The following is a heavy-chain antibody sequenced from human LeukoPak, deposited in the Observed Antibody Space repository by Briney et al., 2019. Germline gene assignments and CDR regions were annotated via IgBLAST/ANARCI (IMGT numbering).Heavy chain of an antibody. CDR3: ARHPYYYGSGKYYMDV. Sequence: ASVKVSCKASGGTFSSYAISWVRQAPGQGLEWMGGIIPIFGTANYAQKFQGRVTITTDESTSTAYMELSSLRSEDTAVYYCARHPYYYGSGKYYMDVWGKGTTVTVSS. CDR2: IIPIFGTA. CDR1: GGTFSSYA. J-gene: IGHJ6*03. V-gene: IGHV1-69*05. D-gene: IGHD3-10*01.